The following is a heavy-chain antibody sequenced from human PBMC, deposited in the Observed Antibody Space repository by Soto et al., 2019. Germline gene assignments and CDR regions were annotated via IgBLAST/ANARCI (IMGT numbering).Heavy chain of an antibody. D-gene: IGHD3-22*01. V-gene: IGHV1-46*01. J-gene: IGHJ4*02. CDR3: ARDVIGHDKYDTIGYYFDH. CDR2: IDPSGGVT. CDR1: GYTFTKFH. Sequence: QVQLIQFGAEVKKPGASVKVSCRASGYTFTKFHIHWVRQAPGQGLEWMGMIDPSGGVTRDAQRFQGRITMTSDTSTSSVYMELRGLTSEDTAVYYCARDVIGHDKYDTIGYYFDHWGPGTLVTVSS.